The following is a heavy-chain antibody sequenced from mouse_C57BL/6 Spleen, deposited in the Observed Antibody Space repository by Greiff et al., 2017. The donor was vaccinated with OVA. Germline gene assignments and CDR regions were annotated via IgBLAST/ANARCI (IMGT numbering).Heavy chain of an antibody. D-gene: IGHD3-3*01. CDR1: GFTFSSYG. CDR2: ISSGGSYT. J-gene: IGHJ3*01. Sequence: EVQVVESGGDLVKPGGSLKLSCAASGFTFSSYGMSWVRQTPDKRLEWVATISSGGSYTYYPDSVKGRFTISRDNAKNTLYLQMSSLKSEDTAMYYCARQGDSIFAYWGQGTLVTVSA. V-gene: IGHV5-6*01. CDR3: ARQGDSIFAY.